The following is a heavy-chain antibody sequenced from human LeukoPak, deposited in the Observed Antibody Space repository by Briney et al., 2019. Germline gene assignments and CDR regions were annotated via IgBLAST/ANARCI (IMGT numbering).Heavy chain of an antibody. CDR2: INPSGGST. V-gene: IGHV1-46*01. CDR3: ARGITTMVRGVPRANTFDY. J-gene: IGHJ4*02. Sequence: ASVKVSCKASGYTFTSYYMHWVRQAPGQGLEWMGIINPSGGSTSYAQKFQGRVTMTRDTSTSTVYMELSGLRSEDTAVYYCARGITTMVRGVPRANTFDYWGRGTLVTVSS. CDR1: GYTFTSYY. D-gene: IGHD3-10*01.